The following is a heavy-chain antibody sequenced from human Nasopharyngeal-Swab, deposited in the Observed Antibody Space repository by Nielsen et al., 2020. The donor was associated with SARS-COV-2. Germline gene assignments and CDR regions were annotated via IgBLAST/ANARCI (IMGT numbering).Heavy chain of an antibody. Sequence: GESLKISCAASGFIVSNNYMSWVRQAPGKGLEWVSVMYSAGTTYYADSVKGRFTISRDNPKNTLYLQMNSLRAEDTAVYYCARDRKGWSYYYFDYWGQGTLVTVSS. J-gene: IGHJ4*02. CDR1: GFIVSNNY. CDR2: MYSAGTT. CDR3: ARDRKGWSYYYFDY. D-gene: IGHD4/OR15-4a*01. V-gene: IGHV3-53*01.